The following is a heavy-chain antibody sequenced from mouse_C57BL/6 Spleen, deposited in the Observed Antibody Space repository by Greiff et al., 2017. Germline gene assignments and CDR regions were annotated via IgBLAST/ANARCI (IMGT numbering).Heavy chain of an antibody. CDR3: EGQYGNYVGAMDY. V-gene: IGHV1-72*01. CDR2: IDPNGGGT. Sequence: VQLQQPGAELVKPGASVKLSCKASGYTFTSYWMHWVKRRPGRGLEWIGRIDPNGGGTKYNEKFKSKATLTVDKPSSTAYMQLSSLTSEDSAVYYCEGQYGNYVGAMDYWGQGTSVTVSS. J-gene: IGHJ4*01. D-gene: IGHD2-10*02. CDR1: GYTFTSYW.